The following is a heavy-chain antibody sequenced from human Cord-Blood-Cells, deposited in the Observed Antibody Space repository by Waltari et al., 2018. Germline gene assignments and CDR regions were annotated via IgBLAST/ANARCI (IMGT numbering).Heavy chain of an antibody. D-gene: IGHD2-15*01. Sequence: QVQLVQSGAEVKKPGSSVKVSCKASGGTFSSYAISWVRQALGQGLERMRGIMPIFGTAKYAQKFQGRVTLTADKSTSTAYMGLGSLVSDDTAVYYCSRGGYCSGGSCYFDYWGQGTLVTVSS. CDR3: SRGGYCSGGSCYFDY. CDR2: IMPIFGTA. V-gene: IGHV1-69*06. CDR1: GGTFSSYA. J-gene: IGHJ4*02.